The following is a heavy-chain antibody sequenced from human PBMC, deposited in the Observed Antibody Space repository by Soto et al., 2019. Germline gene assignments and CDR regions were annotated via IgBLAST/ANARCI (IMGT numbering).Heavy chain of an antibody. CDR3: ARVGVYDVWRGYRLDY. CDR2: IIPIFGTA. J-gene: IGHJ4*02. Sequence: QGQLVQSGAEVKKPGSSVKVSCKASGGTFSSYAISWVRQAPGQGLEWMGGIIPIFGTANYAQKCQGRVTITADESTSTAYMELSSLRSEDTAVYYCARVGVYDVWRGYRLDYWGQGTLVTVSS. V-gene: IGHV1-69*01. D-gene: IGHD3-3*01. CDR1: GGTFSSYA.